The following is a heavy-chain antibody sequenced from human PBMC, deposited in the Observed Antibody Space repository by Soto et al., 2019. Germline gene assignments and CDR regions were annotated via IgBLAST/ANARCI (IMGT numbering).Heavy chain of an antibody. CDR2: IWYDGSNK. V-gene: IGHV3-33*01. CDR1: GFTFSSYG. D-gene: IGHD3-3*01. CDR3: ARAGYFDFRSGYPTAPPYVDV. Sequence: GGSLRLSCAASGFTFSSYGMHWVRQAPGKGLEWVAVIWYDGSNKYYADSVKGRFTISRDNSKNTPYLQMNSLRAEDTAVYYCARAGYFDFRSGYPTAPPYVDVWGKGTTVTVSS. J-gene: IGHJ6*03.